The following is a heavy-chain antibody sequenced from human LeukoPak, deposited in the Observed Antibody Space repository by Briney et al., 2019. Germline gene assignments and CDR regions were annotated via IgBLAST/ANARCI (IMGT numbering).Heavy chain of an antibody. D-gene: IGHD6-13*01. CDR2: IYYSGST. CDR3: ARERKVAAASTYFDY. Sequence: TSETLSLTCTVSGGSISSYYWSWIRQPPGKGLEWIGYIYYSGSTNYNPSLKSRVTISVDTSKNQFSLKLSSVTAADTAVYYCARERKVAAASTYFDYWGQGTLVTVSS. CDR1: GGSISSYY. J-gene: IGHJ4*02. V-gene: IGHV4-59*01.